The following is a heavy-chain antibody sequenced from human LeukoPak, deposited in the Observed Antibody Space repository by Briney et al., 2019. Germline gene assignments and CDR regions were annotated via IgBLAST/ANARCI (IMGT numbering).Heavy chain of an antibody. D-gene: IGHD2-8*01. CDR1: GYSISSGYY. CDR2: IYHSGST. V-gene: IGHV4-38-2*02. CDR3: ARASRIPYCTLDY. Sequence: SETLSLTCTVSGYSISSGYYWGWIRQPPGKGLEWIGSIYHSGSTYYNPSLKSRVTISVDTSKNQFSLELSSVTAADTAVYYCARASRIPYCTLDYWGQGTLVTVSS. J-gene: IGHJ4*02.